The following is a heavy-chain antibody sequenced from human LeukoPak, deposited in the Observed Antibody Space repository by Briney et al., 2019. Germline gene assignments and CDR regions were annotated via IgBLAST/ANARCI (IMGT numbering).Heavy chain of an antibody. CDR2: IYHSGRT. CDR1: GYSISSGYY. D-gene: IGHD3-22*01. Sequence: SETLSLTCTVSGYSISSGYYWGWIRQPPGKGLEWIGSIYHSGRTFYNPSLKSRVTISVDTSKNQFSLKLSSVTAADTAVYYCARDPDYYDSYYFDYWGQGTLVTVSS. J-gene: IGHJ4*02. CDR3: ARDPDYYDSYYFDY. V-gene: IGHV4-38-2*02.